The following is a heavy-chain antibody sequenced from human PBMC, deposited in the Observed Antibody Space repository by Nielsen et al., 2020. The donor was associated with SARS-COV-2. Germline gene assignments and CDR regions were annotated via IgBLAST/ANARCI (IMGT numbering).Heavy chain of an antibody. CDR1: GFTFDDYA. V-gene: IGHV3-9*01. CDR3: VKDFVDGTITGTYYFYYGLDV. J-gene: IGHJ6*02. D-gene: IGHD1/OR15-1a*01. Sequence: SLKISCVASGFTFDDYAMHWVRQAQGKGLEWVSGISWTSRTSHYADSVKGRFTIARDNAKNTLYLEMSNLRGEDTALYYCVKDFVDGTITGTYYFYYGLDVWGQGTTVSVSS. CDR2: ISWTSRTS.